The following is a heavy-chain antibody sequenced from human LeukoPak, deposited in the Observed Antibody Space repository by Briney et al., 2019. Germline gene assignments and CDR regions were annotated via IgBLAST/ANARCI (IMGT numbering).Heavy chain of an antibody. D-gene: IGHD2-15*01. CDR3: ARAPRSIGYYGMDV. Sequence: SETLSLTCTVSGGSICSYYWSWIRQPPGKGLEWIGYIYYNGSTNYNPSLKSRVTISVDTSKNQFSLKLSSVTAADTAVYYCARAPRSIGYYGMDVWGKGTTVTVSS. CDR2: IYYNGST. J-gene: IGHJ6*04. V-gene: IGHV4-59*01. CDR1: GGSICSYY.